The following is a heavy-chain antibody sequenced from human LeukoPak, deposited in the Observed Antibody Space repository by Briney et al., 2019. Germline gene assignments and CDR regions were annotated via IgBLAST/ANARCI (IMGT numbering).Heavy chain of an antibody. CDR2: ISGSGGST. CDR3: AKDPYDSSGYSWAYFDY. V-gene: IGHV3-23*01. J-gene: IGHJ4*02. Sequence: QAGGSLRLSCAASGFTFSSYAMSWVRQAPGKGLEWVSAISGSGGSTYYADSVKGRFTISRDNSKNTLYLQMKSLRAEDTAVYYCAKDPYDSSGYSWAYFDYWGQGTLVTVSS. CDR1: GFTFSSYA. D-gene: IGHD3-22*01.